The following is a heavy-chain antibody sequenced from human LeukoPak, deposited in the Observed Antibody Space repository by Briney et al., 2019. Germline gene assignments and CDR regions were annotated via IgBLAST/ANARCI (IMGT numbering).Heavy chain of an antibody. CDR3: AKWDSSGWYVDY. V-gene: IGHV4-38-2*01. D-gene: IGHD6-19*01. Sequence: PSETLSLTCAVSGYSLSSGYYWGWIRQPPGKGLEWIGSIYNSGSTYYNPSLKSRVTISVDTSKNQFSLKLSSVTAADTAVYYCAKWDSSGWYVDYWGQGTLVTVSS. CDR1: GYSLSSGYY. J-gene: IGHJ4*02. CDR2: IYNSGST.